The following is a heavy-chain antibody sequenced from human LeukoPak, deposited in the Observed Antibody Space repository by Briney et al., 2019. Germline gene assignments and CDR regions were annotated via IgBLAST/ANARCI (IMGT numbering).Heavy chain of an antibody. V-gene: IGHV3-30*18. D-gene: IGHD6-19*01. J-gene: IGHJ4*02. CDR1: GFTFSSYG. Sequence: TGGSLRLSCAASGFTFSSYGMHWVCQAPGKGLEWVAVISYDGSNKYYADSVKGRFTISRDNSKNTLYLQMNSLRAEDTAVYYCAKDPSVGGWPSYYFDYWGQGTLVTVSS. CDR2: ISYDGSNK. CDR3: AKDPSVGGWPSYYFDY.